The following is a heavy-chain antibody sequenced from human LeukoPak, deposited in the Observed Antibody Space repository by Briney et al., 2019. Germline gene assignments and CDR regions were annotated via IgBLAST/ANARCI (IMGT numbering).Heavy chain of an antibody. CDR3: ARDRPTGASRLFVVQ. V-gene: IGHV3-21*01. J-gene: IGHJ4*02. D-gene: IGHD3-3*01. Sequence: GGSLRLSCAASGFTFSSYSMTWVRQAPGKGLEWVSSMSSGGTYVYYADSVRGRFTISRDNAKNSLYLQMNSLRAEDTAVYYRARDRPTGASRLFVVQWGQGTLVSVSS. CDR2: MSSGGTYV. CDR1: GFTFSSYS.